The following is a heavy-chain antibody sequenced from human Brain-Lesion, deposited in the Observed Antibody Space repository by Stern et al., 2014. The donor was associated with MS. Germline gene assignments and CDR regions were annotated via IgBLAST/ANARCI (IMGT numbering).Heavy chain of an antibody. Sequence: EVQLVESGGGLVQPGGSLRLSCAASGFSFSTYAMSWVRQTPGKGLQWVSAISGRGGPTYYADSVKGRFTISRDNSKNTLYLQMDSLRADDTAVYYCAKWPHHIAVAGTRYFQHWGQGTLVTVSS. CDR2: ISGRGGPT. J-gene: IGHJ1*01. CDR3: AKWPHHIAVAGTRYFQH. D-gene: IGHD6-19*01. V-gene: IGHV3-23*04. CDR1: GFSFSTYA.